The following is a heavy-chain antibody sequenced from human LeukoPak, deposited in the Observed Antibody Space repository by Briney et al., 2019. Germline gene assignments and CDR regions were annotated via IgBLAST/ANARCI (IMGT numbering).Heavy chain of an antibody. CDR3: TRGLLGIDY. Sequence: GGSLRLSCAASGFTLSSYWMHWVRQVPGKGLVWVSRIDTDASKTNYADSVKGRFTISRDNAKNTLYPQMNSLRAEDTAVYYCTRGLLGIDYWGQGTLVTVSS. V-gene: IGHV3-74*01. CDR1: GFTLSSYW. D-gene: IGHD2-8*02. CDR2: IDTDASKT. J-gene: IGHJ4*02.